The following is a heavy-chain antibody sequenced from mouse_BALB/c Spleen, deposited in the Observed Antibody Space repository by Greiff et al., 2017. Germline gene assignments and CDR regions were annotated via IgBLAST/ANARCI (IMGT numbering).Heavy chain of an antibody. D-gene: IGHD1-1*01. J-gene: IGHJ4*01. Sequence: EVMLVESGGGLVQPGGSRKLSCAASGFTFISFGMHWVRQAPEKGLEWVAYISSGSSTIYYADTVKGRFTISRDNPKNTLFLQMTSLRSEDTAMYYCARYYGSSYYAMDYWGQGTSVTVSS. CDR3: ARYYGSSYYAMDY. V-gene: IGHV5-17*02. CDR2: ISSGSSTI. CDR1: GFTFISFG.